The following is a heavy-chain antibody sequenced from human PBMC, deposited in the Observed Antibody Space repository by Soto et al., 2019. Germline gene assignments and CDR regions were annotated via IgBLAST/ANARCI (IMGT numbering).Heavy chain of an antibody. CDR1: GGSINSYY. D-gene: IGHD3-9*01. V-gene: IGHV4-59*08. CDR3: ARHVSPYDLLTGSFDS. Sequence: PSETLSLTCTVSGGSINSYYWSWIRQPPGKGLEWIGYIYSSGSTNYIPSLQSRLTISLDTSKNQFSLKLSSVTAADTAVYYCARHVSPYDLLTGSFDSWGQGTLVTAPQ. J-gene: IGHJ5*01. CDR2: IYSSGST.